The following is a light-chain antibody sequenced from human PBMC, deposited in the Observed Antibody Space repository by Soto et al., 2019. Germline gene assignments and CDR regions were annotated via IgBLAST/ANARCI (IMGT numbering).Light chain of an antibody. J-gene: IGKJ4*01. CDR2: AAS. CDR3: QQLNSYPLT. Sequence: DIQLTQSPSFLPASVGDRVTITCRASQGISSYLAWYQQKPGKAPKLLIYAASTLQTGVPSRFSGSGSGTEFTLTISSLQPEDFATYSCQQLNSYPLTFGGGTKVDIK. V-gene: IGKV1-9*01. CDR1: QGISSY.